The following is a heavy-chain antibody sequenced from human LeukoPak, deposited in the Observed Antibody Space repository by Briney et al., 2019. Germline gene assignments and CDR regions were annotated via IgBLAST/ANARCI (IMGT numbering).Heavy chain of an antibody. V-gene: IGHV3-23*01. Sequence: TGESLRLSCAASGFTFSAYAMYWVRQAPGKGLEWVSSIEASGGATYYADSVKGRFTISRDNSKNPFYLQMNSLRAEDTAVYYCAKGSGSGWYGWFAPWGQGTLVTVSS. CDR2: IEASGGAT. D-gene: IGHD6-19*01. CDR3: AKGSGSGWYGWFAP. J-gene: IGHJ5*02. CDR1: GFTFSAYA.